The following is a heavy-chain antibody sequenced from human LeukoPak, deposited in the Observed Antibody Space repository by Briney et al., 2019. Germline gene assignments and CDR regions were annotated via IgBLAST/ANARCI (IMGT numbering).Heavy chain of an antibody. D-gene: IGHD2-2*01. CDR3: AREGTLVPAATCYYYYMDV. J-gene: IGHJ6*03. CDR1: GGSISSGSYY. Sequence: SETLSLTCTVSGGSISSGSYYWSWIRQPAGKGLEWIGRIYTSGSTNYNPSLKSRVTISVDTSKNQFSLKLSSVTAADTAVYYCAREGTLVPAATCYYYYMDVWSKGTTVTVSS. CDR2: IYTSGST. V-gene: IGHV4-61*02.